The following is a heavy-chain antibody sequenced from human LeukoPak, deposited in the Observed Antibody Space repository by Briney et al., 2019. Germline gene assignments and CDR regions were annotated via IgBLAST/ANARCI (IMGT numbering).Heavy chain of an antibody. CDR1: GGSISSYY. Sequence: SETLSLICTVSGGSISSYYWSWIRQPAGKGLEWIGRIYTSGSTNYNPSLKRRVTMSVDTSKNQFSLKLISVTAADTAVYYCATNRYCSSTSCPRRAHYYMDVWGKGTTVTVSS. CDR3: ATNRYCSSTSCPRRAHYYMDV. CDR2: IYTSGST. D-gene: IGHD2-2*01. V-gene: IGHV4-4*07. J-gene: IGHJ6*03.